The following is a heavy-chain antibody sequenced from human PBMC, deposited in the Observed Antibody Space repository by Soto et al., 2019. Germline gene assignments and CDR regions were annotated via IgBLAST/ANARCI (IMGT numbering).Heavy chain of an antibody. Sequence: QVQLVQSGAEVKKPGASVKVSCKASGYTFTSFYMHWVRKAPGQGLEWMGIINPSGTTTDYAQKIKGRVTMTRDTSTSNYYMELRSLTSEDTAVYYCAKPQNARHYYYGMEVWGQSTAVTVSS. CDR2: INPSGTTT. CDR3: AKPQNARHYYYGMEV. J-gene: IGHJ6*02. CDR1: GYTFTSFY. V-gene: IGHV1-46*01.